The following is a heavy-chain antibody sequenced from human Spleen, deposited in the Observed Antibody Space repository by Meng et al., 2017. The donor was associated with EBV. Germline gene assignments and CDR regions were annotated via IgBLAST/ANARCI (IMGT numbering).Heavy chain of an antibody. V-gene: IGHV7-4-1*02. Sequence: VQLVQSWYKLKKPGASVKAYCRASGYTVTSYAMNWVRQAPGQGLEWMGWINTNTGNPTYAQGFTGRFVFSLDTSVGTAYLQISSLKAEDTAVYYCARQGRSDYYDSSGSDYWGQGTLVTVSS. CDR1: GYTVTSYA. CDR2: INTNTGNP. CDR3: ARQGRSDYYDSSGSDY. D-gene: IGHD3-22*01. J-gene: IGHJ4*02.